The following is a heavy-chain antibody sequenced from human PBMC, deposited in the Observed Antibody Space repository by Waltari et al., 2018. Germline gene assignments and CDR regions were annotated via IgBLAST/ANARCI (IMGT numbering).Heavy chain of an antibody. CDR3: ARDSPGRLRNHFDY. D-gene: IGHD6-25*01. CDR2: ISCEGSNK. J-gene: IGHJ4*02. Sequence: QVQLVESGGGVVQPGRSLRLSCAASGFTFSSYAMHWVRQAPGKGLEWLAVISCEGSNKYSADSVKGRFTISRDNSKNTLYLQMNSLRAEDTAVYYCARDSPGRLRNHFDYWGQGTLVTVSS. V-gene: IGHV3-30-3*01. CDR1: GFTFSSYA.